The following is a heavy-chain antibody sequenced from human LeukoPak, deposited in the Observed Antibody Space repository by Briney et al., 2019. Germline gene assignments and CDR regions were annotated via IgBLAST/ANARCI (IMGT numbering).Heavy chain of an antibody. Sequence: GGSLRLSCAASGFTFDDYAMHWVRQAPGKGLVWVSGTSWNSGSIGYADSVKGRFTISRYNAKNSLYLQMNSLRAEDTALYYCAKDIGVRDYYYYGMDVWGQGTTVTVSS. J-gene: IGHJ6*02. CDR3: AKDIGVRDYYYYGMDV. CDR2: TSWNSGSI. V-gene: IGHV3-9*01. CDR1: GFTFDDYA. D-gene: IGHD3-10*01.